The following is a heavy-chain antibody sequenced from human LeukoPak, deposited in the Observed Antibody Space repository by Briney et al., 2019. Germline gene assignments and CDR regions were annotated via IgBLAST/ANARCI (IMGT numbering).Heavy chain of an antibody. CDR2: ISPTGSTT. V-gene: IGHV3-74*01. D-gene: IGHD3-9*01. CDR1: GFSFSGHW. J-gene: IGHJ6*02. CDR3: AKARLALILYYGMDV. Sequence: GGSLRLSCTASGFSFSGHWMHWARQLPGKGLVWVSRISPTGSTTSYADSVKGRFTVSRDNSKNTLYLQMNSLRAEDTAVYYCAKARLALILYYGMDVWGQGTTVTVSS.